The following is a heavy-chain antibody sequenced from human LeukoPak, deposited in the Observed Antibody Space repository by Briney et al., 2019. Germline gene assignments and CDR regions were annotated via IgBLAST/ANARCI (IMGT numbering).Heavy chain of an antibody. D-gene: IGHD1-26*01. CDR3: TTVKRGWSYKPREYYYYYMDV. CDR2: ISGSGGST. J-gene: IGHJ6*03. V-gene: IGHV3-23*01. Sequence: GGSLRLSCAASGFTFSSYGMSWVRQAPGKGLEWVSAISGSGGSTYYADSVKGRFTISRDNSKNTLYLQINSLKTEDTAVYYCTTVKRGWSYKPREYYYYYMDVWGKGTTVTVSS. CDR1: GFTFSSYG.